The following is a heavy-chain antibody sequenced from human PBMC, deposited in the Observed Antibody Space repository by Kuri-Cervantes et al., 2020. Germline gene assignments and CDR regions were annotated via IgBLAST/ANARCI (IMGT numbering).Heavy chain of an antibody. J-gene: IGHJ4*02. D-gene: IGHD6-19*01. CDR1: GGSFSGYY. CDR3: ARGRRRQWLATYFDY. V-gene: IGHV4-34*01. Sequence: SETLSLTCAVCGGSFSGYYWSWIRQPPGKGLEWIGEINHSGSTNYNPSLKSRVTISVDTSKNQFSLKLSSVTAADTAVYYCARGRRRQWLATYFDYWGQGTLVTVSS. CDR2: INHSGST.